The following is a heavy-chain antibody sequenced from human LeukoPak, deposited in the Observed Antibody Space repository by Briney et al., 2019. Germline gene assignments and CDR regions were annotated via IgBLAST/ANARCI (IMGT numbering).Heavy chain of an antibody. CDR2: ISAYNGNT. D-gene: IGHD3-10*01. Sequence: ASVKVSCKASGGTFSSYAISWVRQAPGQGLEWMGWISAYNGNTNYAQKLQGRVTMTTDTSTSTAYMELRSLRSDDTAVYYCARVSTYYYGSGSYGYWGQGTLVTVSS. J-gene: IGHJ4*02. CDR1: GGTFSSYA. V-gene: IGHV1-18*01. CDR3: ARVSTYYYGSGSYGY.